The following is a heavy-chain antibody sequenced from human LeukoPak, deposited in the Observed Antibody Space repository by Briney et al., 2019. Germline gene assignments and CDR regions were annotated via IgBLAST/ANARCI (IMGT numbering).Heavy chain of an antibody. Sequence: SETLSLTCTVSGGSISSNYWSWIRQPAGKGLEWIGRIYFSGSTNYNPSLKSRATMSLDTSKNQFSLKMRSMTAADTAVYYCARDEGSGSYAWDYWGQGTLVTVSS. CDR1: GGSISSNY. V-gene: IGHV4-4*07. CDR2: IYFSGST. CDR3: ARDEGSGSYAWDY. J-gene: IGHJ4*02. D-gene: IGHD1-26*01.